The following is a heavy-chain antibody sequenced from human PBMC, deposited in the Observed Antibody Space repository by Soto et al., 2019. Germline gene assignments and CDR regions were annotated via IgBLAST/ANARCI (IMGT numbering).Heavy chain of an antibody. D-gene: IGHD2-15*01. Sequence: VQLVESGGGLVQPGGSLRLSCAASGFTFSSYWMHWVRQAPGKGLVWVSRINSDGSSTSYADSVKGGFAISRDNAKNPLYLHTTGQGAEHTAVYYCATPFARFCPTPDAANLDSGGQGTLVTV. CDR3: ATPFARFCPTPDAANLDS. J-gene: IGHJ5*01. CDR1: GFTFSSYW. V-gene: IGHV3-74*01. CDR2: INSDGSST.